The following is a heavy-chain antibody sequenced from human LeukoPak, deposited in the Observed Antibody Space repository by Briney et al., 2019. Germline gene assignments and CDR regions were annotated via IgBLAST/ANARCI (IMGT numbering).Heavy chain of an antibody. CDR2: ISSGGGTI. CDR3: ARGTRGGYFDY. J-gene: IGHJ4*02. V-gene: IGHV3-48*03. D-gene: IGHD3-10*01. CDR1: GFTFSSYE. Sequence: GGFLRLSCAASGFTFSSYEMNWVRQAPGKGLEWVSYISSGGGTIYYADSVKGRFTISRDNAKNSLYLQMNSLRVEDTAIYYCARGTRGGYFDYWGQGTLVTVSS.